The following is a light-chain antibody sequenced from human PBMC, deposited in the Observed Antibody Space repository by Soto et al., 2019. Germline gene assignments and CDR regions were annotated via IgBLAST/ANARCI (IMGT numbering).Light chain of an antibody. Sequence: EIVMTQSPATLSVSPGERATLSCRASQSVSTNLAWYQQKPGQAPRLLISGASNRATGIPARFSGSGSGTEFTLTISSLQSEDFAVYYCQQYNNWPGTFGQGTTVEIK. J-gene: IGKJ1*01. CDR3: QQYNNWPGT. V-gene: IGKV3-15*01. CDR1: QSVSTN. CDR2: GAS.